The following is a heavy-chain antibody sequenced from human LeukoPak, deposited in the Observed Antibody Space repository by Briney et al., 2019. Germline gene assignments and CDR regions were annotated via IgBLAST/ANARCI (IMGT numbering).Heavy chain of an antibody. J-gene: IGHJ4*02. V-gene: IGHV3-23*01. Sequence: GGSLRLSCAASGFTFSSYAMSWVRQAPGKGLEWVSAISGSGGSTYYAGSVKGRFTISRDNSKSTLYLQMNSLRAEDTAVYYCARLLRYIAPMFYWGQGTLVTVSS. CDR2: ISGSGGST. CDR3: ARLLRYIAPMFY. D-gene: IGHD2-8*01. CDR1: GFTFSSYA.